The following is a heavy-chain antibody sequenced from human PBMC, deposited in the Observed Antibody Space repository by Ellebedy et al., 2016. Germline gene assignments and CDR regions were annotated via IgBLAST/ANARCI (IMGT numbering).Heavy chain of an antibody. CDR3: AKDRMIAVAGTCVY. J-gene: IGHJ4*02. Sequence: GESLKISXAASGFTFSSYSMNWVRQAPGKGLEWVSYISSSSSTTYYADSVKGRFTISRDNSKNTLYLQMNSLRAEDTAVYYCAKDRMIAVAGTCVYWGQGTLVTVSS. CDR2: ISSSSSTT. D-gene: IGHD6-19*01. V-gene: IGHV3-48*01. CDR1: GFTFSSYS.